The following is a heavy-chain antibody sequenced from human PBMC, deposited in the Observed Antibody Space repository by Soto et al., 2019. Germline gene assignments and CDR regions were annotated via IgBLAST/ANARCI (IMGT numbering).Heavy chain of an antibody. J-gene: IGHJ4*02. Sequence: SETLCLTCTVPGASIAVYYWNWIRQPPGKGLEWIGYISYSGSTIYNPSLTSRVTISVDTSKNQFSLKLSSVTAADTAVYYCARAEMATSDFDYWGQGTLVTVSS. D-gene: IGHD5-12*01. CDR1: GASIAVYY. V-gene: IGHV4-59*01. CDR2: ISYSGST. CDR3: ARAEMATSDFDY.